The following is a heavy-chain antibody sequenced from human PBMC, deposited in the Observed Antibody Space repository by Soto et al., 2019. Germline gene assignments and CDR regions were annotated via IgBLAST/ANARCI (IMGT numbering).Heavy chain of an antibody. CDR1: GFTFSSYS. Sequence: GGSLRLSCAASGFTFSSYSMNWVRQAPGKGLEWVSSISSSSSYIYYADSVKGRFTISRDNAKNSLYLQMNSLRAEDTAVYYCARATSYYDILTGVRGYYYYMDVWGKGTTVTVSS. CDR3: ARATSYYDILTGVRGYYYYMDV. CDR2: ISSSSSYI. V-gene: IGHV3-21*01. D-gene: IGHD3-9*01. J-gene: IGHJ6*03.